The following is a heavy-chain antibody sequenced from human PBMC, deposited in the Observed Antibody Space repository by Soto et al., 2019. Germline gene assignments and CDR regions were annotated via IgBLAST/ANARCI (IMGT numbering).Heavy chain of an antibody. CDR3: ARDLSAAGLFDY. Sequence: QVQLVQSGAEVKKPGASVKVSCKASGYTFTNYGITWVRQAPGQGLEWMGWISAYNGNTKYAQKLQGSVTMTTDTSTTTSYREVRRLRSDDTAVYFCARDLSAAGLFDYWGQGTLVTVSS. D-gene: IGHD6-13*01. V-gene: IGHV1-18*01. J-gene: IGHJ4*02. CDR1: GYTFTNYG. CDR2: ISAYNGNT.